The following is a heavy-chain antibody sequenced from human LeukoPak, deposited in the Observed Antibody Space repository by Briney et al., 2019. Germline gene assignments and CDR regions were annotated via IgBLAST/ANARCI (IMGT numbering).Heavy chain of an antibody. J-gene: IGHJ5*02. CDR2: ISTSTGDT. CDR1: GYSFILYG. CDR3: ARDNSVRDEAWWFNP. V-gene: IGHV1-18*01. D-gene: IGHD5-24*01. Sequence: GASVKVSCKTSGYSFILYGISWVRQAPGQGPEWMGWISTSTGDTKYTQKFQGGVTLTRDMSTSTDYLELSSLRSEDTAVYYCARDNSVRDEAWWFNPWGQGTLVTVSS.